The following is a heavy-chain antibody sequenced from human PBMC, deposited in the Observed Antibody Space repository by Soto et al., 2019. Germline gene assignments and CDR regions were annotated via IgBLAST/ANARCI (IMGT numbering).Heavy chain of an antibody. J-gene: IGHJ4*02. Sequence: GGSLRLSCAASGFSFSSYGMSWVRQSPRMGLEWVAAIRGSGGGIDYADSVKGRFTISRDNAKNTLYLQMNSLRTEDTAVYYCAKDVSVALEYHFDYWGQGTLVTVYS. CDR2: IRGSGGGI. CDR1: GFSFSSYG. CDR3: AKDVSVALEYHFDY. V-gene: IGHV3-23*01. D-gene: IGHD5-12*01.